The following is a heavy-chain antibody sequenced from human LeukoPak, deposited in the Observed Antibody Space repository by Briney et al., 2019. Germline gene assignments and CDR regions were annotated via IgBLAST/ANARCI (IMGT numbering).Heavy chain of an antibody. V-gene: IGHV4-59*01. CDR1: GGSMSRYY. J-gene: IGHJ5*02. D-gene: IGHD3-3*01. Sequence: SETLSLTCTVSGGSMSRYYWSWIRQPPEKGLEWIGYIYYSGSTNYNPSLKSRVTISVDTSKNQFSLKLSSVTAADTAVYYCARGYYDFWSGYWNLFDRSVQGAMVSVSS. CDR2: IYYSGST. CDR3: ARGYYDFWSGYWNLFDR.